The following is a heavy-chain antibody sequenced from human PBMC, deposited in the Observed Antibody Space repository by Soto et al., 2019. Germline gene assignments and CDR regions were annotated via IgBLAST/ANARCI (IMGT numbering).Heavy chain of an antibody. D-gene: IGHD3-9*01. CDR3: AKDRAVRYFDWLSPFDY. V-gene: IGHV3-23*01. CDR1: GFAFSSYA. Sequence: PGGSLRLSCAASGFAFSSYAMRWVRQAPGKGLEWVSAISGSGGSTYYADSVKGRFTISRDNSKNTLYLQMNSLRAEDTAVYYCAKDRAVRYFDWLSPFDYWCQGTLVNVSS. J-gene: IGHJ4*02. CDR2: ISGSGGST.